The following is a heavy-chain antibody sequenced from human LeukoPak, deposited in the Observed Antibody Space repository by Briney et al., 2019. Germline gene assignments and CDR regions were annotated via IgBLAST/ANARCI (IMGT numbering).Heavy chain of an antibody. V-gene: IGHV1-2*04. CDR3: ARDLYEYSSSSAPEP. J-gene: IGHJ5*02. CDR1: GYTFTGYY. CDR2: INPNSGGT. Sequence: ASVKVSCKASGYTFTGYYMHWVRQAPGQGLEWMGWINPNSGGTNYAQKFQGWVTMTRDTSISTAYMELSRLRSEDTAVYYCARDLYEYSSSSAPEPWGQGTLVTVSS. D-gene: IGHD6-6*01.